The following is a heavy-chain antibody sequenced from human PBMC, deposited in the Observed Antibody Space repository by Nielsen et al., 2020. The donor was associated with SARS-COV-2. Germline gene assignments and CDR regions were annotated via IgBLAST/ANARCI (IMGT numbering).Heavy chain of an antibody. CDR2: ISAYNGNT. D-gene: IGHD3-22*01. CDR3: AREGNYDSSGYYPDY. Sequence: ASVKVSCKASGYTFTSYGISWVRQAPGQGLEWMGWISAYNGNTNYAQKLQGRVTMTTDTSTSTAYMELRSLRSEDTAVYYCAREGNYDSSGYYPDYWGQGTLVTVSS. V-gene: IGHV1-18*01. J-gene: IGHJ4*02. CDR1: GYTFTSYG.